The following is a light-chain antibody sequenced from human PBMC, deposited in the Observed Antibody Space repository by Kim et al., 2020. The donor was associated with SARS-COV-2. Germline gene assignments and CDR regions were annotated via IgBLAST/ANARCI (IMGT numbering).Light chain of an antibody. CDR2: STS. Sequence: PGGTVTLTCASSTGAVTSGYYPNRFQQKPGQAPRALIYSTSNKRSWTPARFSGSLLGGKAALTLSGVQPEDEAEYYCLLYYGGARVFGGGTQLTVL. CDR1: TGAVTSGYY. CDR3: LLYYGGARV. J-gene: IGLJ3*02. V-gene: IGLV7-43*01.